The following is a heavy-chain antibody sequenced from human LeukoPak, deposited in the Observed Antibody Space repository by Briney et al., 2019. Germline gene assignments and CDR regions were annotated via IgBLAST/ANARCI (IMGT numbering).Heavy chain of an antibody. CDR3: AAIVLTGDLVYFDY. CDR1: GYTLTELS. Sequence: GASVKVSCKVSGYTLTELSMHWVRQAPGKGLEWMGGFDPEDGETIYAQKFQGRVTMTEDTSTDTAYMELSSLRSEDTTVYYCAAIVLTGDLVYFDYWGQGTLVTVSS. J-gene: IGHJ4*02. CDR2: FDPEDGET. V-gene: IGHV1-24*01. D-gene: IGHD7-27*01.